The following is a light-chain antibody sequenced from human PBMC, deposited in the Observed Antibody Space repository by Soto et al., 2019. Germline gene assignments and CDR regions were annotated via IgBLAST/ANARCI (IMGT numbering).Light chain of an antibody. J-gene: IGKJ1*01. V-gene: IGKV1-8*01. CDR2: DAS. CDR3: EQFYNDPRT. CDR1: QDIGTY. Sequence: AIRMTQSPSSFSASTGDRVSITCRATQDIGTYLAWYQQIPGKAPKLLIYDASTLQTGVPSRFSGSGSGTDFTLTISYLQSEDFGTYYCEQFYNDPRTFGQGTKVEIK.